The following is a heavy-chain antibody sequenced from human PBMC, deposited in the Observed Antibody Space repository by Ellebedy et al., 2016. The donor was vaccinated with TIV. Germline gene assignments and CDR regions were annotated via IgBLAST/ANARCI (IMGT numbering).Heavy chain of an antibody. J-gene: IGHJ6*02. Sequence: ASVKVSCKTSGGTFSSYAISWVRQAPGQGLEWMGRIIPILGIANYAQKFQGRVTITADKSTSTAYMELSSLRSEDTAVYYCARDEGRDYYGSGSYGYYGMDVWGQGTTVTVSS. CDR3: ARDEGRDYYGSGSYGYYGMDV. CDR1: GGTFSSYA. V-gene: IGHV1-69*04. CDR2: IIPILGIA. D-gene: IGHD3-10*01.